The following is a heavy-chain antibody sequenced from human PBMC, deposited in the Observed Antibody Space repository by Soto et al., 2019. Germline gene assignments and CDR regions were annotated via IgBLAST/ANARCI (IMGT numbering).Heavy chain of an antibody. Sequence: ASVKVSCKASGYTFSTYSMHWVRQAPGQRLEWMGWINTGDGNTKYSQNFQGRVTITRDTSASTAYVELSSLRSEDTAVYYCAKTNSSGPYYYMDAWGQGTTGTVSS. CDR3: AKTNSSGPYYYMDA. V-gene: IGHV1-3*04. CDR1: GYTFSTYS. D-gene: IGHD6-25*01. J-gene: IGHJ6*02. CDR2: INTGDGNT.